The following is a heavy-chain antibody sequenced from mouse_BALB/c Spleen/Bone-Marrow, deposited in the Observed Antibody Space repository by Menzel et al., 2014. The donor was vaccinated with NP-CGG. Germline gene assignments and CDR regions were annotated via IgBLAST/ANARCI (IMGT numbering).Heavy chain of an antibody. CDR3: VRATAYYFDY. D-gene: IGHD1-2*01. CDR1: GFTFNTYA. J-gene: IGHJ2*01. V-gene: IGHV10-1*02. Sequence: EVKVVESGGGLVQPVGPSKLSCVASGFTFNTYAMNWVRQAPGKGLEWVARIKTKGNDYGTFYADSAKDRFTISRDDSQNMLYLQMNNLKTEDTAMYYCVRATAYYFDYWGQGTTLTVSS. CDR2: IKTKGNDYGT.